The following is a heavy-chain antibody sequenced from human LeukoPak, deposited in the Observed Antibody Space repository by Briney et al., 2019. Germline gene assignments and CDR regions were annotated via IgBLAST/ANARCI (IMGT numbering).Heavy chain of an antibody. V-gene: IGHV3-23*01. CDR2: ISPSGDIK. CDR1: GFTFSNHG. CDR3: ARAMVRGVRPDYYYYMDV. J-gene: IGHJ6*03. D-gene: IGHD3-10*01. Sequence: GGSLRLSCAASGFTFSNHGMNWVRQAPGKGLEWVSGISPSGDIKYYADSVKGRFTISRDNSKNTLYLQMNSLRAEDAAVYYCARAMVRGVRPDYYYYMDVWGKGTTVTISS.